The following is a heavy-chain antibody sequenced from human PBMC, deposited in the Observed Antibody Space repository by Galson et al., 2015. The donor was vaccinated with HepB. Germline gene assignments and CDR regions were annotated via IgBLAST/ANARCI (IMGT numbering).Heavy chain of an antibody. CDR3: ARGLVPSPGDWFDP. J-gene: IGHJ5*02. V-gene: IGHV1-69*06. Sequence: SVKVSCKASGGTFSSYAISWARQAPGQGLEWMGGIIPIFGTANYAQKFQGRVTITADKSTSTAYMELSSLRSEDTAVYYCARGLVPSPGDWFDPWGQGTLVTVSS. CDR2: IIPIFGTA. D-gene: IGHD1-26*01. CDR1: GGTFSSYA.